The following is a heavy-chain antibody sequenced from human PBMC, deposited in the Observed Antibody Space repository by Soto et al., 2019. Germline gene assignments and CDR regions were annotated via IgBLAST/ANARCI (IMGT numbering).Heavy chain of an antibody. CDR3: ARAIVATLTSYDF. CDR1: GFTFTTYI. CDR2: ISDSSRYI. J-gene: IGHJ4*02. Sequence: EVQLVESAGGLVKPGGSLRLSCAASGFTFTTYIMSWVRQTPGKGLEWVSSISDSSRYIHYADSVKGRFAISRDNAKSSLYLQMNNLRAEDTAVYYCARAIVATLTSYDFWGQGTLVTVSS. D-gene: IGHD5-12*01. V-gene: IGHV3-21*02.